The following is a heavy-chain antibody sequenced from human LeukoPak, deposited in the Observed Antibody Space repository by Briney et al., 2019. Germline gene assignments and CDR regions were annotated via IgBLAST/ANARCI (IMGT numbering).Heavy chain of an antibody. D-gene: IGHD3-9*01. J-gene: IGHJ4*02. CDR1: GYTFTGYY. V-gene: IGHV1-2*02. Sequence: GASVKVSCKASGYTFTGYYMHWVRQAPGQGLEWMGWINPNSGGTNYAQKFQGRVTMTRDTSVSTAYMELSRLRSDDTAVYYRAREGDDILTAAFDYWGQGTLVTVSS. CDR2: INPNSGGT. CDR3: AREGDDILTAAFDY.